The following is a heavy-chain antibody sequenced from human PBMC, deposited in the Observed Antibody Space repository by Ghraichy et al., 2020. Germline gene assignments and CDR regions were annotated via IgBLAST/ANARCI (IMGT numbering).Heavy chain of an antibody. V-gene: IGHV1-46*01. CDR3: ARDGTSVVRGVTYYYGMDV. CDR2: INPSGGST. D-gene: IGHD3-10*01. CDR1: GYTFTSYY. J-gene: IGHJ6*02. Sequence: ASVKVSCKASGYTFTSYYMHWVRQAPGQGLEWMGIINPSGGSTSYAQKFQGRVTMTRDTSTSTVYMELSSLRSEDTAVYYCARDGTSVVRGVTYYYGMDVWGQGTTVTVSS.